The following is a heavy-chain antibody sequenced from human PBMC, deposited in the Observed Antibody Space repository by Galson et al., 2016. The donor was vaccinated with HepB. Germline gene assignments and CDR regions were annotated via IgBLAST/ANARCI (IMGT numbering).Heavy chain of an antibody. CDR1: GSSVNTLC. Sequence: SATLSPVYTVAGSSVNTLCCNWIRHPAGRGLGWILSVSANGITVYKPSLRGEVPMSVLMSRTQVSLRLTSVTAADTAVYYCARDLNPSVLAGVWLDPLGPGTLVTVSS. CDR3: ARDLNPSVLAGVWLDP. CDR2: VSANGIT. J-gene: IGHJ5*02. D-gene: IGHD4/OR15-4a*01. V-gene: IGHV4-4*07.